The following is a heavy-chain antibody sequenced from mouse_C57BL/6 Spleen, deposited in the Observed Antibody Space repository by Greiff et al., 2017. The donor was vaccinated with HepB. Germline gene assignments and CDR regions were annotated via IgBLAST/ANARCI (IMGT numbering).Heavy chain of an antibody. V-gene: IGHV10-3*01. CDR1: GFSFNTYA. D-gene: IGHD2-5*01. J-gene: IGHJ2*01. CDR2: IRSKSSNYAT. CDR3: ESETSYYSTIDY. Sequence: EVQLVESGGGLVQPKGSLKLSCAAPGFSFNTYAMHSVRQAPGKGLEWVARIRSKSSNYATYYADSVKYRFTISRDDSQSMLYLQMNNLKTEDTDMYYCESETSYYSTIDYWGEGTPLTVSS.